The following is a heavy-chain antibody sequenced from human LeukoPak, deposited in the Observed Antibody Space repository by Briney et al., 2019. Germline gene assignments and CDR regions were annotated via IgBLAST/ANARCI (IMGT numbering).Heavy chain of an antibody. V-gene: IGHV4-30-4*01. CDR1: GGSISSGDYF. J-gene: IGHJ4*02. CDR3: AGSVDTAMVTFDC. D-gene: IGHD5-18*01. CDR2: IYYGGST. Sequence: PSETLSLTCTVSGGSISSGDYFCSWIRQPPGEGLEWIGYIYYGGSTYYNPSLKSRVTISVDTSKNQFSLKLSSVTAADTAVYYCAGSVDTAMVTFDCWGQGTLVTVSS.